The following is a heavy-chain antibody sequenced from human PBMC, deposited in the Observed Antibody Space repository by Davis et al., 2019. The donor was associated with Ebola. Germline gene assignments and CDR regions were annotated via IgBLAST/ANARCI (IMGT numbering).Heavy chain of an antibody. D-gene: IGHD3-22*01. Sequence: SGPTLVKPTQTLTLTCSFSGFSFTTSGVAVGWIRQPPGKALEWLAFIFWTNDKRYSPSLENRLTITKDTSKNQVVLTVTNMEPVDTATYYCAHSTYDTTGYYFFDYWGQGLLVTVSS. V-gene: IGHV2-5*01. CDR2: IFWTNDK. J-gene: IGHJ4*02. CDR3: AHSTYDTTGYYFFDY. CDR1: GFSFTTSGVA.